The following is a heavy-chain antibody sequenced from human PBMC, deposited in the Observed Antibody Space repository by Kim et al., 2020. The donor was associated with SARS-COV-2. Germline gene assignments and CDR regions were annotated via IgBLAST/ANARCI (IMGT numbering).Heavy chain of an antibody. CDR2: IIPIFGTA. Sequence: SVKVSCKASGGTFSSYAISWVRQAPGQGLEWMGGIIPIFGTANYAQKFQGRVTITADESTSTAYMELSSLRSEDTAVYYCARVPMVFETPDYWGQGTLVTVSS. V-gene: IGHV1-69*13. J-gene: IGHJ4*02. D-gene: IGHD1-20*01. CDR1: GGTFSSYA. CDR3: ARVPMVFETPDY.